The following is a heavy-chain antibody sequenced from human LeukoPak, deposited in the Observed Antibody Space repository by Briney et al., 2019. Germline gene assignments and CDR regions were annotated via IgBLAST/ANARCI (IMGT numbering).Heavy chain of an antibody. CDR3: ALDGYNYAFDI. D-gene: IGHD5-24*01. J-gene: IGHJ3*02. V-gene: IGHV3-30*03. CDR2: ISYDGSNK. CDR1: GFTFSSYG. Sequence: GRSLRLSCAASGFTFSSYGMHWVRQAPGKGLEWVAVISYDGSNKYYADSVKGRFTISRDNSKNTLYLQMNSLRAEDTAVYYCALDGYNYAFDIWGQGTMVTVSS.